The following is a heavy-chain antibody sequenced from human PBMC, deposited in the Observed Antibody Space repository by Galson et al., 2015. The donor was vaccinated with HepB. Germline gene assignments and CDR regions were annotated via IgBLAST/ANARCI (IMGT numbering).Heavy chain of an antibody. J-gene: IGHJ6*02. Sequence: SVKVSCKASGYTFTSYGISWVRQAPGQGLEWMGWINTYYGKTQYIESLQDRVTMTADSSTSTAYMELRSLRSDDTAVYYCAREARSYYYYYAIDVWGLGTTVTVSS. CDR3: AREARSYYYYYAIDV. CDR1: GYTFTSYG. CDR2: INTYYGKT. V-gene: IGHV1-18*04.